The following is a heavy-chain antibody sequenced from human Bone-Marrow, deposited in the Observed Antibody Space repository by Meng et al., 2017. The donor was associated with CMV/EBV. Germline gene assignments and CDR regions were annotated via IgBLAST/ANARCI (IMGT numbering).Heavy chain of an antibody. D-gene: IGHD6-19*01. Sequence: ASVKVSCKASGYTFINFGFSWVRQVPGQGLQWMGWISTYNGNTNYAQRLQGRVTLTTDTSTSTAYMELRSLRSDDTAVYYCARDVKDQQQWLKRPLKKWFDPWGQGTLVTVSS. V-gene: IGHV1-18*01. CDR1: GYTFINFG. J-gene: IGHJ5*02. CDR2: ISTYNGNT. CDR3: ARDVKDQQQWLKRPLKKWFDP.